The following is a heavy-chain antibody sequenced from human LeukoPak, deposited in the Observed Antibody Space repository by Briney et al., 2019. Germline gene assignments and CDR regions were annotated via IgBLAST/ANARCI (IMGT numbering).Heavy chain of an antibody. D-gene: IGHD3-3*01. Sequence: SEALSLTCTVSGGSISSYYWSWIRQPLGRGLEWIGHISHSGSTNYNPSLKSRVTISVDTSKNQFSLKLSSVTAADTAVYYCARQVADFWSGNPFDYWGQGTLVTVSS. CDR2: ISHSGST. CDR3: ARQVADFWSGNPFDY. V-gene: IGHV4-59*08. J-gene: IGHJ4*02. CDR1: GGSISSYY.